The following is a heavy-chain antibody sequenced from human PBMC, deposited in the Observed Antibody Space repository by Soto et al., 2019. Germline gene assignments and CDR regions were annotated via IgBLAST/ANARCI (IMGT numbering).Heavy chain of an antibody. CDR3: ARAANYYYYYGMDV. Sequence: QVQLVQSGAEVKKPGSSVKVSCKASGGTFSSYAISWVRQAPGQGLEWMGGIIPIFGTANYAQKFQGRVTITADESTSTAYMELSSLRSEDTAVYYCARAANYYYYYGMDVWGQGTTVTVSS. V-gene: IGHV1-69*12. J-gene: IGHJ6*02. CDR2: IIPIFGTA. CDR1: GGTFSSYA.